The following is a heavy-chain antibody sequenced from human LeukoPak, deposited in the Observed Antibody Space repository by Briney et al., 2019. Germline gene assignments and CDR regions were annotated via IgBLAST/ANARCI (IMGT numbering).Heavy chain of an antibody. J-gene: IGHJ4*02. CDR3: ARDEASSSWDQKFDY. Sequence: SETLSLTCTVSGGSISSYYWSWIRQPPGKGLEWIGYIYYNGGTNYNPSLRSRVTISVDTSKNHFSLRLSSVTAADTAVYYCARDEASSSWDQKFDYWGQGTLVTVSS. V-gene: IGHV4-59*01. CDR2: IYYNGGT. CDR1: GGSISSYY. D-gene: IGHD6-13*01.